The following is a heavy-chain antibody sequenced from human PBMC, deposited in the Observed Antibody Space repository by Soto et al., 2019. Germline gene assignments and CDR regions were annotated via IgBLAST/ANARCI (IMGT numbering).Heavy chain of an antibody. D-gene: IGHD3-22*01. CDR3: ARENVTMIVWETTQLQYYGMFV. Sequence: ASVKVSCKASGYTFTSYYMHWVRQAPGQGLEWMGIINPSGGSTSYAQKFQGRVTMTRDTSTSTVYMELSSLRSEDTAVYYCARENVTMIVWETTQLQYYGMFVRGQGTTVT. V-gene: IGHV1-46*01. J-gene: IGHJ6*01. CDR2: INPSGGST. CDR1: GYTFTSYY.